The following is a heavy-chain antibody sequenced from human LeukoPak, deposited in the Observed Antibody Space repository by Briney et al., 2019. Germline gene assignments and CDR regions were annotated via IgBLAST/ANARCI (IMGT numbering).Heavy chain of an antibody. CDR3: ARDAYDDASES. CDR1: AFTFSDYW. J-gene: IGHJ5*02. V-gene: IGHV3-7*01. D-gene: IGHD3-3*01. CDR2: FKPDGSDK. Sequence: PGPCLRPSCTVFAFTFSDYWRTWGRQAPGNGRGWGANFKPDGSDKYYVDSVKGRFTISRDNAKKLVYLQMNSLRAEDTAVYYCARDAYDDASESWGQGTLVTVSS.